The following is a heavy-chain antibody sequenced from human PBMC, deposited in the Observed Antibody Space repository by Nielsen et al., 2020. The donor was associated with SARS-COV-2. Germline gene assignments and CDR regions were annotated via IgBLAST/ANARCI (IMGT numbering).Heavy chain of an antibody. V-gene: IGHV3-30*04. CDR2: ISYDGSNK. J-gene: IGHJ3*02. CDR3: ARGAKTYWGKKKDAFDI. D-gene: IGHD7-27*01. CDR1: GFTFSSYA. Sequence: GGSLRLSCAASGFTFSSYAMHWVRQAPGKGLEWVAVISYDGSNKYYADSVKGRFTISRDNSKNTLYLQMNSLRAEDTAVYYCARGAKTYWGKKKDAFDIWGQGTMVTVSS.